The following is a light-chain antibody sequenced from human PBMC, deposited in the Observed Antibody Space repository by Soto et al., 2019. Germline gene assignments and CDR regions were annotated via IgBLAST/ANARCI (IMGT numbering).Light chain of an antibody. CDR1: SSDVGSYNL. CDR2: EDS. CDR3: CSYAGSSTLYV. V-gene: IGLV2-23*01. Sequence: QSALTQPASVSGSPGQSITISCTGTSSDVGSYNLVSWYQHHPGKAPKLMIYEDSKRPSGVSNRFSGSKSGNTASLTISGLQAEDEADYHCCSYAGSSTLYVFGTGTKVTVL. J-gene: IGLJ1*01.